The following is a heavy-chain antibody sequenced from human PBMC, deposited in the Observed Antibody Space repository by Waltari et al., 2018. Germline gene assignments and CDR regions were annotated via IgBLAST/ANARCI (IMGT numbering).Heavy chain of an antibody. D-gene: IGHD1-26*01. V-gene: IGHV4-34*01. CDR1: GGSFNTYS. CDR3: AGGTIGSGSYYDGGMDV. J-gene: IGHJ6*02. Sequence: QVQLQQWGAGLLKPSETLSLTCDVYGGSFNTYSWAWIRQPPEKGLEWIGEINYSGDATSNPSLKRRVTISVDTSKNRFSLKLNSVTAADTAVYYCAGGTIGSGSYYDGGMDVWGQGTTVTVSS. CDR2: INYSGDA.